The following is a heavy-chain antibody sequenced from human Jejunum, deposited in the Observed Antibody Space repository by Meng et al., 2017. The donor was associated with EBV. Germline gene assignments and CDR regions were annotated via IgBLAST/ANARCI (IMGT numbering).Heavy chain of an antibody. Sequence: QLVQFGADVKKPGASVKVSCKASAYTVPGYYMHWVRQAPGQGLEWMGRINPNSGGANYAQKFQGRVTMTRDTSISTAYMELSRLRSDDTAVYYCAREGLVGDLRYFDLWGRGTLVTVSS. D-gene: IGHD3-16*01. CDR3: AREGLVGDLRYFDL. CDR1: AYTVPGYY. CDR2: INPNSGGA. V-gene: IGHV1-2*06. J-gene: IGHJ2*01.